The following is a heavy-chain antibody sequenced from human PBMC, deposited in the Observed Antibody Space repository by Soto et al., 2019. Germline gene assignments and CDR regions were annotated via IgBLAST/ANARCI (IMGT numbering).Heavy chain of an antibody. CDR3: ARDTCSSTSCYRAGRWFDP. V-gene: IGHV1-69*13. CDR1: GGTFSSYA. Sequence: SVKVSCKASGGTFSSYAISWVRQAPGQGVEWMGGIIPIFGTANYAQKFQGRGAITADESTSTAYKELSSLRSEDTAVYYIARDTCSSTSCYRAGRWFDPWGQGTLVTVSS. D-gene: IGHD2-2*02. CDR2: IIPIFGTA. J-gene: IGHJ5*02.